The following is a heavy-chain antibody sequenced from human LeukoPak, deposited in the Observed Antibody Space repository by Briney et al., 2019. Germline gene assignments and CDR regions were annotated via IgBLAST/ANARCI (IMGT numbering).Heavy chain of an antibody. CDR2: IYSGGST. J-gene: IGHJ4*02. CDR1: GFTVSSNY. Sequence: GGSLRLSCAASGFTVSSNYMSWVRQAPGKGLEWVSVIYSGGSTYYADSVKGRFTISRDNSKNTLYLQMNSLRADDTAVYYCARESSSFLDYWGQGTLVTVSS. V-gene: IGHV3-53*01. CDR3: ARESSSFLDY. D-gene: IGHD6-6*01.